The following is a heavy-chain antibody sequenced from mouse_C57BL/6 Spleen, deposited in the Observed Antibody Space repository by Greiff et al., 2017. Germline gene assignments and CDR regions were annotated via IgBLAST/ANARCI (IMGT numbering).Heavy chain of an antibody. CDR3: ARSGDYDY. CDR2: IYPGSGNT. Sequence: VKVVESGAELVRPGASVKLSCKASGYTFTDYYINWVKQRPGQGLEWIARIYPGSGNTYYNEKFKGKATLTAEKSSSTAYMQLSSLTSEDSAVYFCARSGDYDYWGQGTTLTVSS. J-gene: IGHJ2*01. CDR1: GYTFTDYY. D-gene: IGHD3-1*01. V-gene: IGHV1-76*01.